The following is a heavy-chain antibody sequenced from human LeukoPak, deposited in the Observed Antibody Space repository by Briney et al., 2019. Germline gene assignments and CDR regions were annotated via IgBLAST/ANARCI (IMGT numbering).Heavy chain of an antibody. D-gene: IGHD6-13*01. CDR2: INTNTGNP. J-gene: IGHJ4*02. Sequence: GASVKVSCKASGYTFTSYAMNWVRRAPGKGLEWMGWINTNTGNPAYAQGFTGRFVFSLETSVSTAYLQISSLKAEDTAVYYCARNGIGAAGNLDYWGQGTLVTVSS. V-gene: IGHV7-4-1*02. CDR1: GYTFTSYA. CDR3: ARNGIGAAGNLDY.